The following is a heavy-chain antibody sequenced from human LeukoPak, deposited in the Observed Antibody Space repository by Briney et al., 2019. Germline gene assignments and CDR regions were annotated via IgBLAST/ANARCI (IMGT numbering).Heavy chain of an antibody. V-gene: IGHV4-34*01. CDR3: ARGRIGYGMDV. CDR1: GGSFSGYY. Sequence: SETLSLTCAVYGGSFSGYYWSWIRQPPGKGLEWIGEINHSGSTNYNPSLKSRATISVDTSKNQFSLKLSSVTAADTAVYYCARGRIGYGMDVWGKGTTVTVSS. D-gene: IGHD1-26*01. CDR2: INHSGST. J-gene: IGHJ6*04.